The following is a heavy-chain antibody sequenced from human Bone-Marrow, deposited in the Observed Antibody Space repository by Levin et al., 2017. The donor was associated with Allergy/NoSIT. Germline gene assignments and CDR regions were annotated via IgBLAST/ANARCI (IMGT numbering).Heavy chain of an antibody. V-gene: IGHV4-30-2*01. Sequence: LRLSCAVSGGPISSTGFSWTWIRQPPGKGLEWIGYIYYSGNTYYNPSLKSRVTMALDTSKNHFSLKLRSLTAADTAGYYCARLQGYFDPWGQGTLVTVSS. J-gene: IGHJ5*02. CDR2: IYYSGNT. D-gene: IGHD1-1*01. CDR1: GGPISSTGFS. CDR3: ARLQGYFDP.